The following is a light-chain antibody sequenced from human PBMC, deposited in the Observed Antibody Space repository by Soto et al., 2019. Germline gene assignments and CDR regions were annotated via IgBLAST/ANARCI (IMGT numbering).Light chain of an antibody. CDR3: QQRSNWPPVFT. J-gene: IGKJ3*01. CDR2: DAS. CDR1: QSVRSY. V-gene: IGKV3-11*01. Sequence: EIVLTQSPVTLSLSPGERATLSCRASQSVRSYLAWYQQKPGQAPRLLIYDASNRATGIPARFSGSGSGSDSTLTISSLEAEDFAIYYCQQRSNWPPVFTFGPGTKVDFK.